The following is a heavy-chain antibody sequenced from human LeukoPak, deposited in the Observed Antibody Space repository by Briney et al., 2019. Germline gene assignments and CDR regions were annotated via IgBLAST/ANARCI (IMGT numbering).Heavy chain of an antibody. CDR1: GFTFSDYY. J-gene: IGHJ5*02. CDR3: ARVLGYCSSTSCYSWFDP. D-gene: IGHD2-2*01. CDR2: ISSSSSYT. Sequence: GGSLRLSCAASGFTFSDYYMSWIRQAPGKGLEWVSYISSSSSYTNYADSVKGRFTISRDNAKNSLCLQMNSLRAEDTTVYYCARVLGYCSSTSCYSWFDPWGQGTLVTVSS. V-gene: IGHV3-11*06.